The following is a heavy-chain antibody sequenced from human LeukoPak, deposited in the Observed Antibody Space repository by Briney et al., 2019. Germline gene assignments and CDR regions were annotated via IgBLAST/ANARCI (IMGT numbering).Heavy chain of an antibody. CDR1: GFTFSNYG. Sequence: GKSLRLSCAASGFTFSNYGMHWVRQAPGKGLEWAALIPFDGSNEHYADSVKGRFTISRDNSKNTLYLQMNSLRAEDTAVYYCARKDPRGWLHDYWGQGTLVT. CDR3: ARKDPRGWLHDY. J-gene: IGHJ4*02. D-gene: IGHD5-12*01. CDR2: IPFDGSNE. V-gene: IGHV3-30*03.